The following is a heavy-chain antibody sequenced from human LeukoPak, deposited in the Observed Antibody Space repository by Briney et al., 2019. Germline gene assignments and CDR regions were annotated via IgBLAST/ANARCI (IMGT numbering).Heavy chain of an antibody. V-gene: IGHV3-48*01. CDR3: ASSGSYSPLDY. J-gene: IGHJ4*02. Sequence: PGGSLRLSCAASGFTFSSYSMNWVRQAPGKGLEWISYVSSSSRTIYHADSVTGRFSVSRDNAKNSLYLQMNSLKTEDTAVYYCASSGSYSPLDYWGQGTLVTVSS. CDR1: GFTFSSYS. CDR2: VSSSSRTI. D-gene: IGHD1-26*01.